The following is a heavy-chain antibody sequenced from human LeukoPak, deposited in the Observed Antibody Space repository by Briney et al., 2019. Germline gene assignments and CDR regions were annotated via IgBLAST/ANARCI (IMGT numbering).Heavy chain of an antibody. D-gene: IGHD2-21*02. J-gene: IGHJ4*02. CDR3: ARGDRVSPFDY. CDR2: IYTVGST. V-gene: IGHV4-4*07. Sequence: SETLSLTCTVSGDSISGYYWSWIRQPAEKRLEWIGRIYTVGSTNPNPSLKSRVSMSVDTPKNQFSLKLTSVTAADTAVYYCARGDRVSPFDYWGQGTLVIVSS. CDR1: GDSISGYY.